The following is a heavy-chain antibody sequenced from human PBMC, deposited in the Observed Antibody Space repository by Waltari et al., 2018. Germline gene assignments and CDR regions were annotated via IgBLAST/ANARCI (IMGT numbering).Heavy chain of an antibody. J-gene: IGHJ4*02. V-gene: IGHV4-38-2*01. CDR2: IYHSGGT. D-gene: IGHD6-13*01. CDR3: ARPLFIAAGFDY. CDR1: GYSISSGYY. Sequence: QVQLQESGPGLVKPSETLSLTCAVSGYSISSGYYWGWIRQPPGKGLEWIGSIYHSGGTYYNPSLNSRVTISVDTSKNQFSLKLSSVTAADTAVYYCARPLFIAAGFDYWGQGTLVTVSS.